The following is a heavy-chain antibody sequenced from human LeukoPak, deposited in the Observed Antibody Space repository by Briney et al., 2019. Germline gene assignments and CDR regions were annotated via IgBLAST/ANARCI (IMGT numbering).Heavy chain of an antibody. V-gene: IGHV3-30*18. CDR1: GFTFSSYG. Sequence: PGRSLRLSCAASGFTFSSYGMHWVRQAPGKGLEWVAGISYDGSNKYYGESVKGRFTISRDNSKNTLFLQMNSLRTEDTAVYYCTKGHATEAQYSSGWYDDSDSWGQGTLVTVSS. D-gene: IGHD6-19*01. CDR2: ISYDGSNK. J-gene: IGHJ4*02. CDR3: TKGHATEAQYSSGWYDDSDS.